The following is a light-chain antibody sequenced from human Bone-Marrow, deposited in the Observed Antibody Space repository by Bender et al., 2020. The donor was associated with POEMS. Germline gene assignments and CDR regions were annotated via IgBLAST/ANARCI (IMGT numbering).Light chain of an antibody. V-gene: IGLV2-23*02. J-gene: IGLJ3*02. Sequence: QSALTQPASVSGSPGQSITISCTGTSSDIGSYTLVSWYQQYPGKAPKLMIYEVSRWPSGVSHRFSGSKSGNTASLTISGLQAEDEADYYCCSYKGTHTFVFGGGTKVTVL. CDR3: CSYKGTHTFV. CDR2: EVS. CDR1: SSDIGSYTL.